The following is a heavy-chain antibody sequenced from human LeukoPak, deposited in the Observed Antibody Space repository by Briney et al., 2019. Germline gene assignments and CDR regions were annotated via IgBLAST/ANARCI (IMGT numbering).Heavy chain of an antibody. CDR2: ISGSGGST. D-gene: IGHD3-10*01. CDR3: AKAQEDGSGSWSKYYYYGMDV. Sequence: PGGSLRLSCAASGFTFSGYAMSWVRQAPGKGLEGVSAISGSGGSTYYADSVKGRFTISRDNSKNTLYLQMNSLRAEDTAVYYCAKAQEDGSGSWSKYYYYGMDVWGQGTTVTVSS. CDR1: GFTFSGYA. J-gene: IGHJ6*02. V-gene: IGHV3-23*01.